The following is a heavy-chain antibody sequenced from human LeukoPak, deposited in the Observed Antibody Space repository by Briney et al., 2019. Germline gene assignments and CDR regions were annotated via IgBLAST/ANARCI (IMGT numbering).Heavy chain of an antibody. CDR2: ISSSSSYI. Sequence: GGSLRLPCAASGFTFSSYSMNWVRQAPGKGLEWVSSISSSSSYIYYADSVKGRFTISRDNAKNSLYLQMNSLRAEDTAVYYCARLACSGGSCYDYFDYWGQGTLVTVSS. V-gene: IGHV3-21*01. CDR3: ARLACSGGSCYDYFDY. J-gene: IGHJ4*02. CDR1: GFTFSSYS. D-gene: IGHD2-15*01.